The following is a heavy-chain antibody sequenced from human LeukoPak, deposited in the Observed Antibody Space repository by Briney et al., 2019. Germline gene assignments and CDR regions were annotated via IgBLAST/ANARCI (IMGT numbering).Heavy chain of an antibody. V-gene: IGHV4-4*02. CDR1: GGSISSSNW. CDR3: ARDRNYYDSSGYFWYDP. CDR2: IYHSGST. Sequence: SETLFLTCAVSGGSISSSNWWSWVRQPPGKGLEWIGEIYHSGSTNYNPSLKSRVTISVDKSKNQFSLKLSSVTAADTAVYYCARDRNYYDSSGYFWYDPWGQGTLVTVSS. J-gene: IGHJ5*02. D-gene: IGHD3-22*01.